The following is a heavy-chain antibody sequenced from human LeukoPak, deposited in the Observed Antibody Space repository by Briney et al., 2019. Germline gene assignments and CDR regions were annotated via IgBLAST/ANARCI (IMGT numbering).Heavy chain of an antibody. CDR1: GGSISGYY. J-gene: IGHJ4*02. D-gene: IGHD2-15*01. CDR2: IYTTGST. V-gene: IGHV4-4*07. Sequence: PSETLSLTCSVSGGSISGYYWNWIRQPAGKRLEWIGRIYTTGSTSYNPSLKSRVTISVDTSKNQFSLRLSSVTAADTAVYYCVKGAGWWDYWGQGTLVTVSS. CDR3: VKGAGWWDY.